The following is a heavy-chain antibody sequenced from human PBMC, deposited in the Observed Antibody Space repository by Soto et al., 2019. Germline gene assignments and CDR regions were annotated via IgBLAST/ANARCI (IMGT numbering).Heavy chain of an antibody. CDR3: TTDGMITFGGVLVPNWFDP. Sequence: EVQLVESGGVLVKPGGSLRLSCAASGFTFSKAWMSWVRQAPGKGLEWVGRIKSKADGGTTDYAAPVKGRFTISRDDSKKTLYLQMNSLKTEDTAVYYRTTDGMITFGGVLVPNWFDPWGQGTLVTVSS. CDR2: IKSKADGGTT. V-gene: IGHV3-15*01. CDR1: GFTFSKAW. D-gene: IGHD3-16*02. J-gene: IGHJ5*02.